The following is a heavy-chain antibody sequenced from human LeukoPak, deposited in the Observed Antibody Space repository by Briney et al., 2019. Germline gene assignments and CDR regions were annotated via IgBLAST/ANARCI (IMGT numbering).Heavy chain of an antibody. CDR2: IYYSGST. J-gene: IGHJ3*02. V-gene: IGHV4-61*01. CDR1: GGSISSSSYY. D-gene: IGHD3-10*01. Sequence: SETLSLTCTVSGGSISSSSYYWSWIRQPPGKGLEWIGYIYYSGSTNYNPSLKSRVTISVDTSKNQFSLKLSSVTAADTAVYYCASRTMVRGVNAFDIWGQGTMVTVSS. CDR3: ASRTMVRGVNAFDI.